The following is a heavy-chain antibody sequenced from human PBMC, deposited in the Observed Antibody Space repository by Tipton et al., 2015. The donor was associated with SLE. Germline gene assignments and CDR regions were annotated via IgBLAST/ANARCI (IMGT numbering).Heavy chain of an antibody. CDR1: GGSISSGSYY. J-gene: IGHJ1*01. D-gene: IGHD6-13*01. CDR2: IYTSGST. CDR3: ARQEPSYSSSWGH. Sequence: TLSLTCTVSGGSISSGSYYWSWIRQPAGKGLEWIGHIYTSGSTNYNPSLKSRVTISVDTSKTQFSLKLSSVTAADTAVYYCARQEPSYSSSWGHWGQGTLVTVSS. V-gene: IGHV4-61*09.